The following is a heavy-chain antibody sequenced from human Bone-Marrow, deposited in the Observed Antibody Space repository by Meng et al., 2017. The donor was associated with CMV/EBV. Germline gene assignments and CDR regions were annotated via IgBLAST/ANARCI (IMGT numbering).Heavy chain of an antibody. CDR2: MSGGNM. J-gene: IGHJ6*01. D-gene: IGHD3-22*01. CDR1: GFTSSSSA. CDR3: AKTLSNTDYYTYYYHGMDV. Sequence: GGPLRLSCVVSGFTSSSSAMSWVRQAPGKGLEWVSAMSGGNMYYADSVKGRFTISRDNPKNTLYLEMNRLSAEDTAVYYCAKTLSNTDYYTYYYHGMDVWRQGTTVTVSS. V-gene: IGHV3-23*01.